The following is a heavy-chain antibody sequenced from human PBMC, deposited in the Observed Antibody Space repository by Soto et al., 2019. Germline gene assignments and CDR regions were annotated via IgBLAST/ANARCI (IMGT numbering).Heavy chain of an antibody. CDR2: ISTFNGTT. D-gene: IGHD3-9*01. V-gene: IGHV1-18*01. J-gene: IGHJ3*01. Sequence: QIQLVQSGGDVKTPGASVKVSCTTSRYTFTSHGIAWVRQAPGQGLEWMGWISTFNGTTDYAQKFQGRVTMTADTITSTFQMELRSLRSDDTAVYYCARLLTEGATFREDAFDLWGQGTKVTVSS. CDR1: RYTFTSHG. CDR3: ARLLTEGATFREDAFDL.